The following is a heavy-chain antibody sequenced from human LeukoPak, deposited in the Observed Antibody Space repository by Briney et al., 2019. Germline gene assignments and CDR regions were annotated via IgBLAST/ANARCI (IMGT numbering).Heavy chain of an antibody. Sequence: ASVRVSCKASGYTFTAQYIHWVRQAPGQGLEWMRWINPNSGDTHYAQKFQVRVTMTRDTSISTAFMELSRLRSDDSAIYYCAKEGYDGSYFRLDFWGQGTLVTVSS. J-gene: IGHJ4*02. CDR3: AKEGYDGSYFRLDF. CDR2: INPNSGDT. CDR1: GYTFTAQY. D-gene: IGHD3-10*01. V-gene: IGHV1-2*02.